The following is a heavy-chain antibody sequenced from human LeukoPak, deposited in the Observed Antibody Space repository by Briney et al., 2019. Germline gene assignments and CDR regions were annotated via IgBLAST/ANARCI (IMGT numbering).Heavy chain of an antibody. CDR3: ARGYDSSGFFDY. CDR2: INSDGSST. J-gene: IGHJ4*02. Sequence: GGSLRLSCAASGFTFSSYWMHWVRQAPGKGLVWVSRINSDGSSTSYADPVKGRFTISRDNAKNTLYLQMNSLRAEDTAVYYCARGYDSSGFFDYWGQGTLVTVSS. D-gene: IGHD3-22*01. V-gene: IGHV3-74*01. CDR1: GFTFSSYW.